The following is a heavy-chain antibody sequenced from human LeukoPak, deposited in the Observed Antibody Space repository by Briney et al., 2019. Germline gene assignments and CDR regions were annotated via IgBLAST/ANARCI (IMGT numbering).Heavy chain of an antibody. CDR3: AREIYGDYTP. J-gene: IGHJ5*02. D-gene: IGHD4-17*01. CDR1: GFTVSSNY. CDR2: IYSGGST. V-gene: IGHV3-53*01. Sequence: PGRSLRLSCAASGFTVSSNYMSWVRQAPGKGLEWVSVIYSGGSTYYADSVKGRFTISRDNSKNTLYLQMNSLRAEDTAVYYCAREIYGDYTPWGQGTLVTVSS.